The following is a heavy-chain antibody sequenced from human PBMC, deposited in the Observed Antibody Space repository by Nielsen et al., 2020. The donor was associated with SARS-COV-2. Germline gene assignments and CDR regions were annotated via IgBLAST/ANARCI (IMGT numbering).Heavy chain of an antibody. CDR3: ARHHWISSSQRPFFDY. J-gene: IGHJ4*02. CDR2: IYSGGST. D-gene: IGHD6-13*01. Sequence: GESLKISCAASGFTVSSNYMSWVRQAPGKGLEWVSVIYSGGSTYYADSVKGRFTISRDNSKNTLYLQMNSLRAEDTAVYYCARHHWISSSQRPFFDYWVQGILVTVSS. CDR1: GFTVSSNY. V-gene: IGHV3-66*04.